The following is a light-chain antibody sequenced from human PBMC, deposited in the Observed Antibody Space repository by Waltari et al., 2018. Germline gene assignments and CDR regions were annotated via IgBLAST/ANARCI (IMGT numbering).Light chain of an antibody. CDR1: SSDVGGYNY. J-gene: IGLJ2*01. Sequence: QSALTQPASVSGSPGQSITISCTGTSSDVGGYNYVSWYQQHPGKAPKRIIYEVTNRPSWGSNRFSGSKSANTASLTISGLQAEDEADYSCSSYTSSSTFSVVFGGGTKLTVL. CDR3: SSYTSSSTFSVV. V-gene: IGLV2-14*01. CDR2: EVT.